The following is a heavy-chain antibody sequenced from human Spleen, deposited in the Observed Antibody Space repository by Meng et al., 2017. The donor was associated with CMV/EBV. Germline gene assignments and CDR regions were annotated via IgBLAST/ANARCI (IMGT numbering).Heavy chain of an antibody. CDR1: GYTFTSYG. V-gene: IGHV1-18*01. CDR3: ARDLVTSSSPGAPTGYGMND. CDR2: ISPYYSYT. D-gene: IGHD6-6*01. J-gene: IGHJ6*02. Sequence: ASVKVSCKASGYTFTSYGISWVRQAPGQGLEWMGSISPYYSYTNYAQNFQGRVTMTTDTSTATAYMELRSLRSDDTAVYYCARDLVTSSSPGAPTGYGMNDWGQGTTVTVSS.